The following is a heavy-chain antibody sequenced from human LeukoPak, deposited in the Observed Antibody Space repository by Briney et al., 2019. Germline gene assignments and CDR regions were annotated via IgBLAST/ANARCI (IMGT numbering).Heavy chain of an antibody. Sequence: SETLSLTCTVSGGSISSYYWSWIRQPPGKGLEWIGSIYYSGSTYYNPSLKSRVTLSLDTSNKRFSLKLNSVTAADTAMYYCARAAYYYYYYMDVWGKGTTVTVSS. J-gene: IGHJ6*03. D-gene: IGHD6-25*01. V-gene: IGHV4-39*07. CDR3: ARAAYYYYYYMDV. CDR1: GGSISSYY. CDR2: IYYSGST.